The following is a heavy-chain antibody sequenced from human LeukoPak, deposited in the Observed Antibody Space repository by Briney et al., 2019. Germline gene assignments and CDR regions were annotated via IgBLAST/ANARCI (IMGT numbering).Heavy chain of an antibody. CDR3: ASSSGASWGYFDY. V-gene: IGHV3-21*01. J-gene: IGHJ4*02. CDR2: ISSGSTYI. Sequence: GGSLRLSCSASGFTFSSYSMNWVRQAPGKGLEWVSSISSGSTYIYYADSVKGRFTLSRDNAKNSLYLQTNSLRAEDTAVYYSASSSGASWGYFDYWAQGTLVTVFS. D-gene: IGHD2-15*01. CDR1: GFTFSSYS.